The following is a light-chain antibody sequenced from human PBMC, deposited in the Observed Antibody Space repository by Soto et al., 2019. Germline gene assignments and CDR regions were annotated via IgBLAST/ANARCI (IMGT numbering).Light chain of an antibody. CDR1: PRVDIN. J-gene: IGKJ1*01. CDR3: QQYGSSGT. Sequence: EIVLPQSPATLSVSPGERFTLSCRASPRVDINLAWYQQKPGQAPRLLIYGASNRATGIPDRFSGSGSGTDFTLTISRLEPEDFAVYYCQQYGSSGTFGQGNKVDI. V-gene: IGKV3-20*01. CDR2: GAS.